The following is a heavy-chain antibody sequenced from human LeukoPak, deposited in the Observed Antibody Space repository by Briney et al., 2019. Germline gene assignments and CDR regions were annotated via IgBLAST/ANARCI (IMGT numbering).Heavy chain of an antibody. V-gene: IGHV3-30*02. CDR3: AKDHDYVWGSYHDHYYFDY. CDR2: IRYDGSNK. CDR1: GFTFSSYG. D-gene: IGHD3-16*02. Sequence: GGSLRLSRAASGFTFSSYGMHSVRQAPGKGLEWVAFIRYDGSNKYYADSVKGRFTISRDNSKNTLYLQMKSLRAEDTAVYYCAKDHDYVWGSYHDHYYFDYWGQGTLVTVSS. J-gene: IGHJ4*02.